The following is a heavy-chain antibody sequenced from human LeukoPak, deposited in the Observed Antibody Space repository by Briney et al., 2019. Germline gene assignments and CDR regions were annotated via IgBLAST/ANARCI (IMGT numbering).Heavy chain of an antibody. CDR3: ARVYGDYGSGYNWFDP. CDR1: GGSISSSNW. D-gene: IGHD3-10*01. Sequence: SGTLSLTCAVSGGSISSSNWWSRVRQPPGKGLEWIGEIYHSGSTNYNPSLKSRVTISVDKSKNQFSLKLSSVTAADTAVYYCARVYGDYGSGYNWFDPWGQGTLVTVSS. J-gene: IGHJ5*02. V-gene: IGHV4-4*02. CDR2: IYHSGST.